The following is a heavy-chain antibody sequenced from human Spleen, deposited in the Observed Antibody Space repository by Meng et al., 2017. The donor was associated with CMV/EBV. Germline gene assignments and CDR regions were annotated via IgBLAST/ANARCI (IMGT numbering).Heavy chain of an antibody. V-gene: IGHV3-23*01. Sequence: SGFTFGTYAMSWVRQAPGKGLEWVSTLTAGTTTAYYADSVKGRFTISRDNSKSTLFLQMNNLRAEDTAVYYCARKSRDSRRAEFDYWGQGTPVTVSS. D-gene: IGHD1-26*01. CDR3: ARKSRDSRRAEFDY. CDR2: LTAGTTTA. J-gene: IGHJ4*02. CDR1: GFTFGTYA.